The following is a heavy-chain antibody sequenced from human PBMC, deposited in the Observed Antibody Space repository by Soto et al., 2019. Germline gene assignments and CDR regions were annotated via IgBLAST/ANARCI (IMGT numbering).Heavy chain of an antibody. CDR1: SESFSASY. J-gene: IGHJ5*01. Sequence: PSETLSLTCAIYSESFSASYWSWIRQTPGKGLEWLGEINDSGSTQYNPSLQGRLSISVDTSNNQFSVILRSVTAADTAVYYCATGRRADNSRGQGLLVTFPQ. CDR2: INDSGST. CDR3: ATGRRADNS. V-gene: IGHV4-34*01. D-gene: IGHD3-9*01.